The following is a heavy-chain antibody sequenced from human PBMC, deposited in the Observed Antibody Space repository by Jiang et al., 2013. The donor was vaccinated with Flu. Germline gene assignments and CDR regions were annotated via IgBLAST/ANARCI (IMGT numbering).Heavy chain of an antibody. Sequence: KPGASVKVSCKASGYTFTSYAMNWVRQAPGQGLEWMGWINTNTGNPTYAQGFTGRFVFSLDTSVSTAYLQISSLKAEDTAVYYCAREYSSPNYYYYYGMDVWGQGTTVTVSS. J-gene: IGHJ6*02. CDR2: INTNTGNP. CDR3: AREYSSPNYYYYYGMDV. D-gene: IGHD6-13*01. CDR1: GYTFTSYA. V-gene: IGHV7-4-1*02.